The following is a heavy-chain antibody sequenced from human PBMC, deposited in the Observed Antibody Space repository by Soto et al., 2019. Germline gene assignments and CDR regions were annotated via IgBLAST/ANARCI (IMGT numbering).Heavy chain of an antibody. CDR3: TTDPMVRGVYYYYGMDV. V-gene: IGHV3-23*01. CDR1: GFTFSSYA. Sequence: EVQLLESGGGLVQPGGSLRLSCAASGFTFSSYAMSWVRQAPGKGLEWVSAISGSGGSTYYADSVKGRFTISRDNSKNTLYLQMNSLRAEDTAVYYCTTDPMVRGVYYYYGMDVWGQGTTVTVSS. CDR2: ISGSGGST. D-gene: IGHD3-10*01. J-gene: IGHJ6*02.